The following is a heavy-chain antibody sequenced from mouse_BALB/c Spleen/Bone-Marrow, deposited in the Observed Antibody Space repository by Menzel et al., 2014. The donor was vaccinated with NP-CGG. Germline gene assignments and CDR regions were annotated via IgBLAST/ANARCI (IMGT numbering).Heavy chain of an antibody. D-gene: IGHD1-2*01. J-gene: IGHJ2*01. CDR2: IYPYNDCT. V-gene: IGHV1S136*01. CDR3: ARSRCGYYFDY. Sequence: VQLKESGPELVKPGASVKMSCKASGYTFTDYVMHWVKQKPGQGLEWIGYIYPYNDCTEYTEKFKGKATLTLDKSSSPAYMDRSNLTSEDSTVYYCARSRCGYYFDYWGQGTTLTVSS. CDR1: GYTFTDYV.